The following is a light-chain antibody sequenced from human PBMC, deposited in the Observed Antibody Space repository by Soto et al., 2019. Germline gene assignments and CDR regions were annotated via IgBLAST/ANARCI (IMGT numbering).Light chain of an antibody. J-gene: IGLJ1*01. CDR1: TSDVGGYNF. V-gene: IGLV2-14*01. CDR3: SSYTSTTVLYV. CDR2: EVT. Sequence: QPVLTQPASVSGSPGQSITISCSGTTSDVGGYNFVSWYQHHPGKAPKLMIYEVTNRPSGVSSRFSGSKSGNTASLTISGLQAEDEADYYCSSYTSTTVLYVFGNGTKLTVL.